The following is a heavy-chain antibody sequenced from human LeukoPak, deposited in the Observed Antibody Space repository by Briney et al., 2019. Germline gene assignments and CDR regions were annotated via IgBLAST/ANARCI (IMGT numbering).Heavy chain of an antibody. CDR3: ARVRPYTYASGDDAFDI. CDR1: GYTFTSYG. Sequence: ASVKVSCKASGYTFTSYGISWVRQAPGQGLEWMGWISAYNGNTNYAQKLQGRVTMTTDTSTSTAYMELRSLRSDDTAVYYCARVRPYTYASGDDAFDIWGQGTVVTVSS. D-gene: IGHD5-18*01. CDR2: ISAYNGNT. J-gene: IGHJ3*02. V-gene: IGHV1-18*01.